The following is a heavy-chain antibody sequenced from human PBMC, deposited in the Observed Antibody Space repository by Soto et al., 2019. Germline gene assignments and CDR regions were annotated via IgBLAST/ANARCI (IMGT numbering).Heavy chain of an antibody. Sequence: GGSLRLSCVASGFTFSSYSMNWVRQVPGKGLEWISYISSSSTTIYYADSVKGRFTTSRDNAENSLHLQMNSLRVADTAVYYCASRGGMVRGNYYGMDVWGQGTTVTVSS. CDR1: GFTFSSYS. J-gene: IGHJ6*02. D-gene: IGHD3-10*01. CDR3: ASRGGMVRGNYYGMDV. CDR2: ISSSSTTI. V-gene: IGHV3-48*01.